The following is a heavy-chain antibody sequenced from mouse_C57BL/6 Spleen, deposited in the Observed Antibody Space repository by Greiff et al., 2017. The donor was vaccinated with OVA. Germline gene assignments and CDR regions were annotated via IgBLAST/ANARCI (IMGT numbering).Heavy chain of an antibody. CDR1: GFTFNTYA. V-gene: IGHV10-3*01. Sequence: EVQLVESGGGLVQPKGSLKLSCAASGFTFNTYAMHWVRQAPGKGLEWVARIRSKSSNYATYYADSVKDRFTISRDDSQSMLYLQMNNLKTEDTAMYYCVRDLDYDGYYDYAMDYWGQGTSVTVSS. CDR3: VRDLDYDGYYDYAMDY. J-gene: IGHJ4*01. D-gene: IGHD2-3*01. CDR2: IRSKSSNYAT.